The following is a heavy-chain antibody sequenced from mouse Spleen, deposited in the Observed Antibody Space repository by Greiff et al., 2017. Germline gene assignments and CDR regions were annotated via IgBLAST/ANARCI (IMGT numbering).Heavy chain of an antibody. CDR3: ARGLLPYYAMDY. Sequence: QVQLKQSGAELARPGASVKMSCKASGYTFTSYTMHWVKQRPGQGLEWIGYINPSSGYTKYNQKFKDKATLTADKSSSTAYMQLSSLTSEDSAVYYCARGLLPYYAMDYWGQGTSVTVSS. D-gene: IGHD2-3*01. V-gene: IGHV1-4*01. CDR1: GYTFTSYT. CDR2: INPSSGYT. J-gene: IGHJ4*01.